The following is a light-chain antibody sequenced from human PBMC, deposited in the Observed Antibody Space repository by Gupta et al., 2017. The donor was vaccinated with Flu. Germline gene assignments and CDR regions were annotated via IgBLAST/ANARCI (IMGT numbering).Light chain of an antibody. CDR3: QQCDSTPRT. V-gene: IGKV1-39*01. J-gene: IGKJ3*01. CDR2: AAS. Sequence: PSSLSASVGDRVTITCRASQSISNYLNWYQQKPGKAPKVLIYAASSLQSGVPSRFSGSGSGTDFTLTISRLQPEDFATYYCQQCDSTPRTFGHGTKVDIK. CDR1: QSISNY.